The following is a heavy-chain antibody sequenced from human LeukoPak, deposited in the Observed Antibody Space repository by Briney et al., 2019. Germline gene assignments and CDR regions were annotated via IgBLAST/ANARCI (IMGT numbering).Heavy chain of an antibody. CDR3: ARGPSEVSSGYSYGLTDY. CDR1: GFTFSSYG. J-gene: IGHJ4*02. Sequence: GGSLRLSCAASGFTFSSYGMHWVRQAPGKGLEWVAFIRYDGSNKYYADSVKGRFTISRDNSKNTLYLQMNSLRAEDTAVYYCARGPSEVSSGYSYGLTDYWGQGTLVTVSS. CDR2: IRYDGSNK. D-gene: IGHD5-18*01. V-gene: IGHV3-30*02.